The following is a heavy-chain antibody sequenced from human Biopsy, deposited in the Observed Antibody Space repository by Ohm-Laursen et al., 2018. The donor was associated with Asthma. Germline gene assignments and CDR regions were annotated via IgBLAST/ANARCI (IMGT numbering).Heavy chain of an antibody. V-gene: IGHV1-69*13. J-gene: IGHJ6*02. CDR3: AGGYSGTDRIVYYYSGMEV. D-gene: IGHD5-12*01. Sequence: GASVKVSCKASGDSLGSFINYAISWVRQAPRQGLEWMGGLIPVLGTADYAPMFEGRVTITADESTSTAYLELTSLRFEDTAVYYCAGGYSGTDRIVYYYSGMEVWGQGTTVTVSS. CDR2: LIPVLGTA. CDR1: GDSLGSFINYA.